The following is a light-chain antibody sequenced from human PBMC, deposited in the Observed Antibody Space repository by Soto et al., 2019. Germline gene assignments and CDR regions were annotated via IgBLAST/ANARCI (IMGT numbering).Light chain of an antibody. V-gene: IGKV3-20*01. CDR3: HQYGLSPRHP. CDR1: QSVNSNY. J-gene: IGKJ2*01. Sequence: EIVLTQSPGTLSLSPGERAILSCRASQSVNSNYLAWYQQKPGQPPRLLIYGASSRATGVPNRFTGSGSGTDFTLTINSLEPEDFAVYYCHQYGLSPRHPFGQGTKMDIK. CDR2: GAS.